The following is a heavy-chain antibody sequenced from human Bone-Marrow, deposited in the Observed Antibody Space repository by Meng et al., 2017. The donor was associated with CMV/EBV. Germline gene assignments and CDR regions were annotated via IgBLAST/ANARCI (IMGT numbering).Heavy chain of an antibody. D-gene: IGHD2-2*01. Sequence: GESLKISCAASGFTFSNAWMSWVRQAPGKGLEWVGRIKSKTDGGTTDYAAPVKGRFTISRDDSKNTLYLQMNSLKTEDTAVYYCTTDLKGIVVVPAPQKWGQGTLVTVSS. CDR3: TTDLKGIVVVPAPQK. J-gene: IGHJ4*02. CDR1: GFTFSNAW. CDR2: IKSKTDGGTT. V-gene: IGHV3-15*01.